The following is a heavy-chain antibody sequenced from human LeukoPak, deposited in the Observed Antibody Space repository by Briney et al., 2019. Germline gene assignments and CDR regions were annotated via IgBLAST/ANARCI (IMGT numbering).Heavy chain of an antibody. CDR2: MNPSSGHT. CDR3: AREDDYGDLGHAFDI. CDR1: GYTFTSYD. V-gene: IGHV1-8*01. J-gene: IGHJ3*02. Sequence: ASMKVSCRASGYTFTSYDINWARQATGQGLEWMGWMNPSSGHTCYAQKFQGRVTMTRDTSISTAYMELSRLRSDDTAVYYCAREDDYGDLGHAFDIWGQGTMVTVSS. D-gene: IGHD4-17*01.